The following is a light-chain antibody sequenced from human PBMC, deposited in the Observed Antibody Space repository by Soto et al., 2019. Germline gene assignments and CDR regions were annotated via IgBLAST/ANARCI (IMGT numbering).Light chain of an antibody. CDR1: QGVSSSY. Sequence: EIVLTQSPGTLSLSPGERATLSCSASQGVSSSYLAWHQQKPGQAPTLLIYGASSRATGIPARFSGSGSGTDFTLTISSLQPEDFAVYHCQQCSSWPLTFGGGTKVDIK. CDR2: GAS. CDR3: QQCSSWPLT. V-gene: IGKV3D-20*02. J-gene: IGKJ4*01.